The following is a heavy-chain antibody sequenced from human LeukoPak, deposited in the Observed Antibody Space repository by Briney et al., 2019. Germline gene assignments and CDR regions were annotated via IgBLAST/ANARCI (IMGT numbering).Heavy chain of an antibody. V-gene: IGHV4-31*03. D-gene: IGHD6-25*01. CDR3: AREIAAGLVDY. J-gene: IGHJ4*02. CDR1: GGSISSGGYY. Sequence: TLSLTCTVSGGSISSGGYYWSWIRQHPGKGLEWIGYIYYSGSTYYNPSLKSRVTISVDTSKNQFSLKLSSVTAADTAVHYCAREIAAGLVDYWAREPWSPSPQ. CDR2: IYYSGST.